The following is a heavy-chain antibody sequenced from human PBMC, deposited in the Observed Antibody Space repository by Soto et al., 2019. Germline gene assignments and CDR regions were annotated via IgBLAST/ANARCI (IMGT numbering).Heavy chain of an antibody. Sequence: QVQLVESGGGVVQPGRSLRLSCAASGFTFSSYGMHWVRQAPGKGLEWVAVIWYDGSNKYYADSVKGRFTISRDNSKNTLHLQMNSLRAEDTAVYYCARDILTGYTPSGLGYWGQGTLVTVSS. CDR1: GFTFSSYG. J-gene: IGHJ4*02. CDR3: ARDILTGYTPSGLGY. V-gene: IGHV3-33*01. D-gene: IGHD3-9*01. CDR2: IWYDGSNK.